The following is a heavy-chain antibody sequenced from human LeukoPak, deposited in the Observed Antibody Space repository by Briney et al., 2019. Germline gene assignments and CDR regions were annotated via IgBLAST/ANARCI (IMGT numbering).Heavy chain of an antibody. D-gene: IGHD4-17*01. CDR1: GYTFTSYT. CDR3: GRSDYGDYGITY. CDR2: INAGNDDT. J-gene: IGHJ4*02. Sequence: ASVKVSCKASGYTFTSYTMHWLRQAPGQRLEWMGCINAGNDDTKYSQNFQGRVIISRDTSASTGYMELTSLRSEDTAVYYCGRSDYGDYGITYWGQGTLVTVSS. V-gene: IGHV1-3*01.